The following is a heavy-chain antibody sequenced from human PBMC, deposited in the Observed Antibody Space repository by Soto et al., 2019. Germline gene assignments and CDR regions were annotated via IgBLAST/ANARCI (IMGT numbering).Heavy chain of an antibody. Sequence: GASVKVSCKASGYIFTGYHIHWVRQAPGRGLGRMGWINPNSGDTEYAQNFQGRVTMTRDTSFNLVYMEMSGLMSDDTAVYYCARDARGTRGFDEMDIWGQGTTVTVYS. V-gene: IGHV1-2*02. CDR3: ARDARGTRGFDEMDI. J-gene: IGHJ6*02. D-gene: IGHD3-9*01. CDR1: GYIFTGYH. CDR2: INPNSGDT.